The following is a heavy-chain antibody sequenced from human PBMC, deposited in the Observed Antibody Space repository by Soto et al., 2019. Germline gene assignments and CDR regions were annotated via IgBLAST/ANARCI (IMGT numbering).Heavy chain of an antibody. J-gene: IGHJ5*02. D-gene: IGHD3-22*01. V-gene: IGHV3-30-3*01. Sequence: QVQLVESGGGVVQPGRSLRLSCAASGFTFSSYAMHWVRQAPGKGLEWVAVISYDGSNKYYGDSVKGRFTISRDNSKNTLYLQMNSLRAEDTAVYYCARGYYYDSSGLNWFDPWGQGTLVTVSS. CDR3: ARGYYYDSSGLNWFDP. CDR2: ISYDGSNK. CDR1: GFTFSSYA.